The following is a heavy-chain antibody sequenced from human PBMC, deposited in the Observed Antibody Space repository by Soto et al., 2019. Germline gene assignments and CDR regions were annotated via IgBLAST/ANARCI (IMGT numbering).Heavy chain of an antibody. D-gene: IGHD1-26*01. CDR3: AVRKTGSYFDY. V-gene: IGHV3-23*01. J-gene: IGHJ4*02. CDR1: GYTFSTYA. Sequence: EVQLLESGGGLVQTGGSLRLSCAASGYTFSTYAMSWVRQASGKGLEWVSGISGSGGNTYYADSAKGRFTISRDNPKNTLYLQKNSLRAEDTAVYFCAVRKTGSYFDYWGQGTLVTVSS. CDR2: ISGSGGNT.